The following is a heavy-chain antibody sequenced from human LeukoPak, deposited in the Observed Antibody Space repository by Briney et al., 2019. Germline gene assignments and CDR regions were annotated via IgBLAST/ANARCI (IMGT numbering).Heavy chain of an antibody. J-gene: IGHJ3*02. CDR3: ARDDILTSDAFDI. CDR1: GGSFSGYY. Sequence: PSETLSLTCAVYGGSFSGYYWSWIRQPPGKGLEWMGDINHSGSTNYTPSLKSRVTLSVDTYKNQLSQKLSSVAAADTAVYYCARDDILTSDAFDIWGQGTMVTVSS. V-gene: IGHV4-34*01. D-gene: IGHD3-9*01. CDR2: INHSGST.